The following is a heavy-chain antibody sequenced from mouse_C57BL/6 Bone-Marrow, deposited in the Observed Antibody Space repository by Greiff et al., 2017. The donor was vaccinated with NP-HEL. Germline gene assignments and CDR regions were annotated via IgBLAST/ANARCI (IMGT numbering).Heavy chain of an antibody. CDR3: ARGDDDYFDY. V-gene: IGHV1-26*01. CDR1: GYTFTDYY. J-gene: IGHJ2*01. CDR2: INPNNGGT. D-gene: IGHD2-12*01. Sequence: VQLQQSGPELVKPGASVKISCKASGYTFTDYYMNWVKQSHGKSLEWIGDINPNNGGTSYNQKFKGKATLTVDKSSSTAYMALRSLTSEDSAVYYCARGDDDYFDYWGQGTTLTVSS.